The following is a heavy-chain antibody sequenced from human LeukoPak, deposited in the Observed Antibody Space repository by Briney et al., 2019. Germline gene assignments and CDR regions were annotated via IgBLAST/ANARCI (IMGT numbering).Heavy chain of an antibody. CDR1: GSSISSSTW. J-gene: IGHJ1*01. Sequence: SGTLSLTCAVSGSSISSSTWWSWVRQPPGKGLEWIGEIYHSGSTNYNSSLMSRVTISVDKSKNQFSLKLNSVTAADTAVYYCARAAPGIAVAGIYFQHWGQGTLVTVSS. CDR3: ARAAPGIAVAGIYFQH. CDR2: IYHSGST. D-gene: IGHD6-19*01. V-gene: IGHV4-4*02.